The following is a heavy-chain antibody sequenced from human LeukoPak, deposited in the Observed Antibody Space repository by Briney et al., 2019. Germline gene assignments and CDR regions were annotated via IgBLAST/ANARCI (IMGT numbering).Heavy chain of an antibody. CDR1: GFTFSNYW. D-gene: IGHD5-12*01. J-gene: IGHJ4*02. Sequence: GTSLRLSCAASGFTFSNYWMSWVRQAPGKGLEWVANIKQDESEKYYVDSVKGRFTISRDNAKNSLYLQMNSLRAEDTAVYYCARVLWLPLRYFDYWGQGTLVTVSS. CDR2: IKQDESEK. CDR3: ARVLWLPLRYFDY. V-gene: IGHV3-7*03.